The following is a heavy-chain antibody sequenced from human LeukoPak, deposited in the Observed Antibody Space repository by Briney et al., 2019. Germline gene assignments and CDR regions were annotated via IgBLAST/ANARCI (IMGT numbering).Heavy chain of an antibody. CDR2: INPTGGST. CDR1: GYTFTSYY. V-gene: IGHV1-46*01. Sequence: GASVKVSCKASGYTFTSYYMHWVRQAPGQGLEWMGIINPTGGSTNYAQKFQGRVTMTRDMSTTTVYMDLNSLKSEDTAVYYCARAGSTGDYQAGSFEFWGQGTLVTVSS. CDR3: ARAGSTGDYQAGSFEF. D-gene: IGHD7-27*01. J-gene: IGHJ4*02.